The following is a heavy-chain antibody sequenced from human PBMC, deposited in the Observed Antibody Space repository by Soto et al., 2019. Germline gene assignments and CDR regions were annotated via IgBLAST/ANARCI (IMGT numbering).Heavy chain of an antibody. D-gene: IGHD3-3*01. CDR1: CGSISSYY. CDR3: ARGTYYDFWSGYPKYYYYYYGMDV. V-gene: IGHV4-59*01. CDR2: IYYSGST. J-gene: IGHJ6*02. Sequence: WETLSLTCTVSCGSISSYYWSWIRQPPGKGLEWIGYIYYSGSTNYNPSLKSRVTISVDTSKNQFSLKLSSVTAADTAVYYCARGTYYDFWSGYPKYYYYYYGMDVWGQGTTVTVSS.